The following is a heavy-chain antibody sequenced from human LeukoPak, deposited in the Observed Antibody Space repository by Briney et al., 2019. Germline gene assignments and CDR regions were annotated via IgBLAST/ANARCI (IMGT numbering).Heavy chain of an antibody. CDR2: INPSGGST. CDR3: ARSYYYGSGSYINFDY. V-gene: IGHV1-46*01. J-gene: IGHJ4*02. Sequence: GASVKVSCKASGYTFTSYYMHWVRQAPGQGLEWMGIINPSGGSTSYAQKFQGRVTMTRDTSTSTVYMELSSLRSEDTAVYYCARSYYYGSGSYINFDYWGQGTLVTVSS. D-gene: IGHD3-10*01. CDR1: GYTFTSYY.